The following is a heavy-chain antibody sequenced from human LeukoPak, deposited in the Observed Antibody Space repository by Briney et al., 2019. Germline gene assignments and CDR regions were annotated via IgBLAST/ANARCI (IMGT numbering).Heavy chain of an antibody. CDR1: GFTFSSYW. CDR3: ARVARGDYYYYYMDV. Sequence: GGSLRLSCGASGFTFSSYWMHWVRQAPGKGLVWVSRINNDGSSTSYADPVQGRFTISRDSAKNTLYLQMNSLRAEDTALYYCARVARGDYYYYYMDVWGKGTTVTVSS. J-gene: IGHJ6*03. V-gene: IGHV3-74*01. D-gene: IGHD3-10*01. CDR2: INNDGSST.